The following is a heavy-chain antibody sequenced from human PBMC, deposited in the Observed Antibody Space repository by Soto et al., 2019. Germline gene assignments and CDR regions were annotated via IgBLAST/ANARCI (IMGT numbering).Heavy chain of an antibody. J-gene: IGHJ6*02. D-gene: IGHD3-16*02. CDR3: ARVDGTSLIVDI. V-gene: IGHV3-48*03. CDR2: INSSGGTK. CDR1: GFTFSSYD. Sequence: GGSLRLSCAASGFTFSSYDMSWVRQAPGKGLEWVSYINSSGGTKYNADSVKGRFTIFRDNAKNSLYLQMNSLRADDTALYYCARVDGTSLIVDIWGQGTTVTVS.